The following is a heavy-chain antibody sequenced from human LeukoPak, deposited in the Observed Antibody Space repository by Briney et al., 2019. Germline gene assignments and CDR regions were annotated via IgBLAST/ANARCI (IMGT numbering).Heavy chain of an antibody. Sequence: GGSLRLSCAASGFTVSSNYMTWVRQAPGKGLEWVSVIYSGGSTYYADSVKGRFTISRDNSKNTLYLQMNSLRAEDTAVYYCARVQQEDSPYPGYFDYWGQGTLVTVSS. CDR1: GFTVSSNY. CDR2: IYSGGST. V-gene: IGHV3-53*01. D-gene: IGHD6-6*01. CDR3: ARVQQEDSPYPGYFDY. J-gene: IGHJ4*02.